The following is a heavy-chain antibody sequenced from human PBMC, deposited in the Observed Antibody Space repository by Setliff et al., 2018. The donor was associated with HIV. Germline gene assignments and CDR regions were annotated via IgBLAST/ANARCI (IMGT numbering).Heavy chain of an antibody. Sequence: PGESLKISCTASGFNFNSSWMHWVRQGPGKGLVWVSRIDSDGSGISYADIVKGRFTISRDNAKNTLYLQMNSLRPEDAAVYFCATYSASYHAADKWGQGTQVTVSS. CDR1: GFNFNSSW. V-gene: IGHV3-74*01. CDR3: ATYSASYHAADK. J-gene: IGHJ4*02. D-gene: IGHD3-16*01. CDR2: IDSDGSGI.